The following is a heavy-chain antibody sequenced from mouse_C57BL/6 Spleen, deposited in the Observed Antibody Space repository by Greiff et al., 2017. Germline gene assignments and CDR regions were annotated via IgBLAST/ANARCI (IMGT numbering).Heavy chain of an antibody. J-gene: IGHJ4*01. CDR1: GYAFSSSW. V-gene: IGHV1-82*01. CDR3: ARRSSYAMDY. Sequence: VQGVESGPELVKPGASVKISCKASGYAFSSSWMNWVKQRPGKGLEWIGRIYPGDGDTNYNGKFKGKATLTADKSSSTAYMQLSSLTSEDSAVYFCARRSSYAMDYWGQGTSVTVSS. D-gene: IGHD1-1*01. CDR2: IYPGDGDT.